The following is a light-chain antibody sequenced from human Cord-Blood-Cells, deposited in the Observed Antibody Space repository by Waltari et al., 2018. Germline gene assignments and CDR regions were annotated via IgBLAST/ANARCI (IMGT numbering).Light chain of an antibody. J-gene: IGKJ5*01. CDR2: DAS. CDR1: QSVSSY. CDR3: QQRSNWPRT. V-gene: IGKV3-11*01. Sequence: EIVLTQSPDTLSLSPGERATLSCRASQSVSSYLAWYQQKPGQAPRLLIYDASNRATGIPARFSGSGSGTDFTLTIISLEPEDFAVYYCQQRSNWPRTFGQGTRLEIK.